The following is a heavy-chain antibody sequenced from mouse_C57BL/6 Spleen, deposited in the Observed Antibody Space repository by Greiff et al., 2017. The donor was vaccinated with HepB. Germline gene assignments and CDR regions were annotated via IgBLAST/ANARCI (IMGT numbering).Heavy chain of an antibody. CDR1: GFTFSDYG. V-gene: IGHV5-15*01. D-gene: IGHD1-1*01. J-gene: IGHJ2*01. CDR2: ISNLAYSI. CDR3: ERLPYFYGSSFFYYLVY. Sequence: EVQLVESGGGLVQPGGSLKLSCAASGFTFSDYGMAWVRQAPRKGPEWVAFISNLAYSIYYADTVTGRFTISRENAKNTLYLEMSSLRSEDTAMYYCERLPYFYGSSFFYYLVYGGKGTTLTVLS.